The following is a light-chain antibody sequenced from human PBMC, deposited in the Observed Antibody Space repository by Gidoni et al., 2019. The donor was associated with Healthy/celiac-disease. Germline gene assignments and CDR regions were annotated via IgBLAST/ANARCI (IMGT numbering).Light chain of an antibody. J-gene: IGKJ1*01. CDR1: QSVSSSY. CDR3: QQYGSSPRT. CDR2: GAS. V-gene: IGKV3-20*01. Sequence: EIVLTQSPGTLSLSPGERATLSCRASQSVSSSYLAWYQQKPGQAPRLLIYGASSRATGIPDRFSGSVSGTDFTLTISRLEPEDFAVYYCQQYGSSPRTFGQXTKVEIK.